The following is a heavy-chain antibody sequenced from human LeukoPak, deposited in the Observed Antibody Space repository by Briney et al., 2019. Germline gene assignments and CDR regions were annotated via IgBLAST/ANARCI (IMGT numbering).Heavy chain of an antibody. CDR1: GYTFSTYG. CDR2: ISTYNGDT. J-gene: IGHJ4*02. CDR3: ARDPPHSSGPNSPCFEY. D-gene: IGHD6-19*01. V-gene: IGHV1-18*01. Sequence: GASVTVSCKASGYTFSTYGISWVRQAPGQGLEWMGWISTYNGDTEYAQQFQGRVTMTTDTSTSTAYMELRSLRSDDTAVYYCARDPPHSSGPNSPCFEYWGQGTLVTVSS.